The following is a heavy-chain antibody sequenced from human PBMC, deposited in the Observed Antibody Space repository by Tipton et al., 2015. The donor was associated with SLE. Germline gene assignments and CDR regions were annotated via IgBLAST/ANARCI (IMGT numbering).Heavy chain of an antibody. CDR2: IYYSGST. V-gene: IGHV4-59*11. CDR1: GGSLSSRY. Sequence: TLSLTCTVSGGSLSSRYWSWFRQPPRKGLEWIGYIYYSGSTNYNPPLKSRVTISVDTSKNQFSLKLSSVTAADTAVYYCARARGSYQGYWYFDLWGRGTLVTVSS. J-gene: IGHJ2*01. D-gene: IGHD1-26*01. CDR3: ARARGSYQGYWYFDL.